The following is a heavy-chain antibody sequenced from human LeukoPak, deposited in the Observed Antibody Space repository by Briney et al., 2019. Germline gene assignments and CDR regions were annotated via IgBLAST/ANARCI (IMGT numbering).Heavy chain of an antibody. V-gene: IGHV4-38-2*02. D-gene: IGHD5-18*01. CDR2: IFNSGST. CDR3: ARYKDGYNYYFNP. CDR1: GYSISTSYH. Sequence: SETLSLTCTVSGYSISTSYHWGWVRQPPGKGLEWIGSIFNSGSTYYNPSLKSRVTISVDLSKNQFSLKLSSVTAADTALYYCARYKDGYNYYFNPWGQGTLVSVSS. J-gene: IGHJ4*02.